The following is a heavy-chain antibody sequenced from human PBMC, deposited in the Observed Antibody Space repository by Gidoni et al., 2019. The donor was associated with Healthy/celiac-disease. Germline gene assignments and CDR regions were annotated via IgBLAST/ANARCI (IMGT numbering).Heavy chain of an antibody. D-gene: IGHD6-6*01. CDR3: ARDRGSSSGLDYYYYGMDV. J-gene: IGHJ6*02. Sequence: YAQKFQGRVTITADESKSTAYMALSSLRSEDTAVYYCARDRGSSSGLDYYYYGMDVWGQGTTVTVSS. V-gene: IGHV1-69*01.